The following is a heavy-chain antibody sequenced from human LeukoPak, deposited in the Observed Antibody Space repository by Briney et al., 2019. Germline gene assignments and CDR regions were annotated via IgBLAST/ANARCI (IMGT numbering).Heavy chain of an antibody. D-gene: IGHD2-8*01. CDR3: AKGDTGYCTNGVCYRGGYYFDY. CDR2: ISGSAYST. Sequence: PGGSLRLSCAASGFTFSSYAMSRVRQAPGKGLEWVSGISGSAYSTYYADSVKGRFTISRDNSKNTLYLQMNSLRAEDTAVYYCAKGDTGYCTNGVCYRGGYYFDYWGQGTLVTVSS. V-gene: IGHV3-23*01. J-gene: IGHJ4*02. CDR1: GFTFSSYA.